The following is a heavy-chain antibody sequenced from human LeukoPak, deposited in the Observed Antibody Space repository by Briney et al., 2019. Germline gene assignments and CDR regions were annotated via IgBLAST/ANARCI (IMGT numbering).Heavy chain of an antibody. Sequence: SETLSLTCAVYGASFSDRYWTWIRQPPGKGLEWIGEIDQSRSTKCNPSLKGRVTISLDTSKNQFSLDLPSVTAADTAIYYCAASSQLGSYNWFDPWGQGTPVTVSS. V-gene: IGHV4-34*01. D-gene: IGHD1-1*01. J-gene: IGHJ5*02. CDR1: GASFSDRY. CDR3: AASSQLGSYNWFDP. CDR2: IDQSRST.